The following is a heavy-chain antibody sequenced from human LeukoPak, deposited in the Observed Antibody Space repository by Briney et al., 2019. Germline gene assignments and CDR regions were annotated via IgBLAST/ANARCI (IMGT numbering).Heavy chain of an antibody. V-gene: IGHV4-34*01. J-gene: IGHJ3*02. CDR1: GGSFSGYY. D-gene: IGHD2-2*02. CDR2: INHSGST. CDR3: ARRAIVVVPAAISTGPQEDAFDI. Sequence: SETLSLTCAVYGGSFSGYYWSWIRQPPGKGLEWIWEINHSGSTNYNPSLRSRVTISVETSKNQFSLKLRSVTAADTAVYYCARRAIVVVPAAISTGPQEDAFDIWGQGTMVTVSS.